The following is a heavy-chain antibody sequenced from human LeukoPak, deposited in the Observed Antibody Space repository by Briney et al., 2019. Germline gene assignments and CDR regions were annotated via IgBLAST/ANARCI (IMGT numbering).Heavy chain of an antibody. CDR1: GGSISSYY. V-gene: IGHV4-59*01. CDR2: IYYSGST. J-gene: IGHJ4*02. CDR3: AREHGVLWFGDTFFDY. Sequence: SETLSLTCTVSGGSISSYYWSWIRQPPGKGLEWIGYIYYSGSTNYNPSLKSRVTISVDTSKNQFSLKLSSVTAADTAVYYCAREHGVLWFGDTFFDYWGQGTLVTVSS. D-gene: IGHD3-10*01.